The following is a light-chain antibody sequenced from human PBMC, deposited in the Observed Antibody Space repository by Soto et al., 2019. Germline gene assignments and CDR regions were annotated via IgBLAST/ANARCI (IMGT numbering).Light chain of an antibody. J-gene: IGKJ4*01. Sequence: IQLTQSPSSLSASVGDRVTITCRASQGFNSYLAWYQQKPGKAPKLLIYAASTLQSGVPSRFSGSGSGTDFTLTISSLQTEDFATYYCQQLNSYPFTFGGGTKVEIK. CDR1: QGFNSY. CDR2: AAS. V-gene: IGKV1-9*01. CDR3: QQLNSYPFT.